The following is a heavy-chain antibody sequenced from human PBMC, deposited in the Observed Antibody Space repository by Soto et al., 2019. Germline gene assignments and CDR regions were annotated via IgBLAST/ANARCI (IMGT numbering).Heavy chain of an antibody. D-gene: IGHD4-17*01. J-gene: IGHJ4*02. CDR2: FDPEDGET. Sequence: VASVKVSCKVSGYTLTELSMHWVRQAPGKGLEWMGGFDPEDGETIYAQKFQGRVTMTEDTSTDTAYMELSSLRSEDTAVYYCATDLRGDLAFDYWGQGTLVTVSS. CDR3: ATDLRGDLAFDY. V-gene: IGHV1-24*01. CDR1: GYTLTELS.